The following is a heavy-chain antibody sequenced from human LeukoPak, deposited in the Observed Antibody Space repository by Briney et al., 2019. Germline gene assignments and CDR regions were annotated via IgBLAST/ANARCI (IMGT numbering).Heavy chain of an antibody. D-gene: IGHD1-26*01. CDR3: ARTQSQSGSYRYYFGY. Sequence: SETLSLTCTVSGTFVGSAGYYWSWIRQPPGGGLEWIGYIYYISNTNYNPSLKSRVTMSVDPSKNQFSLKLNSVTAADTAVYYCARTQSQSGSYRYYFGYWGQGTLVTVSS. CDR2: IYYISNT. J-gene: IGHJ4*02. CDR1: GTFVGSAGYY. V-gene: IGHV4-61*08.